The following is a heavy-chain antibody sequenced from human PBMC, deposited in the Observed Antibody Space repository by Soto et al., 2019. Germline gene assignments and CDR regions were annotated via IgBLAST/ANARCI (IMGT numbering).Heavy chain of an antibody. V-gene: IGHV4-59*01. Sequence: SETLSLTCTVSGGSISSYYWSWIRQPPGKGLEWIGYTYYSGSTNYNPSLKSRVTISVDTSKNQFSLKLSSVTAADTAVYYCARGPRFSSGYYYAFFDYWGQGTLVTVSS. D-gene: IGHD3-22*01. CDR3: ARGPRFSSGYYYAFFDY. J-gene: IGHJ4*02. CDR2: TYYSGST. CDR1: GGSISSYY.